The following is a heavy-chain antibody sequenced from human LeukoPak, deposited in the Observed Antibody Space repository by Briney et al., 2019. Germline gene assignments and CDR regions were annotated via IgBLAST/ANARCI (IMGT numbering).Heavy chain of an antibody. CDR1: GFTFSSYG. CDR2: ISYDGSNK. V-gene: IGHV3-30*03. Sequence: PGGSLRLSCAASGFTFSSYGMHWVRQAPGKGLEWVAVISYDGSNKYYADSVKGRFTISRDNSKNTLYLQMNSLRAEDTAVYYCARGDDSSGYIPSDYWGQGTLVPVSS. D-gene: IGHD3-22*01. J-gene: IGHJ4*02. CDR3: ARGDDSSGYIPSDY.